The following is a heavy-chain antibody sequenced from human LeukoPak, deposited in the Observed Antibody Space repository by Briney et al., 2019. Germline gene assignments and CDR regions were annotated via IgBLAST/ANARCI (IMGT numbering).Heavy chain of an antibody. D-gene: IGHD4-17*01. Sequence: PSETLSLTCTVSDGSITNDDWSWVPQPPGKGLEFIGHVHYSGTANYKPSLRSRVTISIATSKQQFFLKLKSVTAADTAVYYCARGYGDFRVEGRYFHSWGQGTLVTVSS. V-gene: IGHV4-59*01. J-gene: IGHJ4*02. CDR3: ARGYGDFRVEGRYFHS. CDR1: DGSITNDD. CDR2: VHYSGTA.